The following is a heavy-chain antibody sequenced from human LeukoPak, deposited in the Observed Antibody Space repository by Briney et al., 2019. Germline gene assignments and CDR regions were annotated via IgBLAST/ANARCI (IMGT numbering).Heavy chain of an antibody. CDR1: GFTFSSYG. V-gene: IGHV3-30*18. CDR3: AKDGYYYDSSGYYYDWYFDL. J-gene: IGHJ2*01. Sequence: GRSLRLSCAASGFTFSSYGMHWVRQAPGKGLEWVAVISYDGSNKYYADSVKGRFTISRDNSENTLYLQMNSLRAEDTAVYYCAKDGYYYDSSGYYYDWYFDLWGRGTLVTVSS. CDR2: ISYDGSNK. D-gene: IGHD3-22*01.